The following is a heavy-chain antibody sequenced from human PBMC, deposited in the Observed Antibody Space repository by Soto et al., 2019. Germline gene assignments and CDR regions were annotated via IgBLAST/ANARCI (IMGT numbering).Heavy chain of an antibody. CDR1: GYTFTSYG. CDR3: ARDVPAGIAVAAEQFHY. D-gene: IGHD6-19*01. J-gene: IGHJ4*02. CDR2: ISAYNGNT. Sequence: QVQLVQSGAEVKKPGASVKVSCKASGYTFTSYGISWVRQAPGQGLEWMGWISAYNGNTNYAQKLQGRVTMTTDTSTSTVYRELRSLNSDDTAVYYCARDVPAGIAVAAEQFHYWGQRALVTDSS. V-gene: IGHV1-18*01.